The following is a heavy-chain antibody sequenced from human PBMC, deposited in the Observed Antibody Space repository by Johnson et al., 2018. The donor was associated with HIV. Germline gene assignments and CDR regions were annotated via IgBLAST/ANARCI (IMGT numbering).Heavy chain of an antibody. V-gene: IGHV3-30*04. J-gene: IGHJ3*02. CDR2: ISYDGNKT. Sequence: QVQLVESGGGVVRPGGSLRLSCAAPGFTFSSYAMHWVRQAPGKGLEWMAVISYDGNKTYYADSVRGLTISRDNSKNTLYLQLSSLRAEDTAVYYCARAHDAFDIWGQGTMVTVSS. CDR3: ARAHDAFDI. CDR1: GFTFSSYA.